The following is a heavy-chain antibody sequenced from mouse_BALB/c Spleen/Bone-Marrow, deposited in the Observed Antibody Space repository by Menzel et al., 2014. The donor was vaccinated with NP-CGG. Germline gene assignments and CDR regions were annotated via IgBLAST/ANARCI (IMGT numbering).Heavy chain of an antibody. CDR3: ARDKGRVFFDY. Sequence: EVKLMESGGGLVQPGGSLRLSCATSGFTFTDYYMNWVRQPPGKALEWLGFIKNKANGYTTEYSASVKSRFTISRDNSQNILYLQMNTLRADDSATYYCARDKGRVFFDYWGQGTTLPVSS. J-gene: IGHJ2*01. CDR1: GFTFTDYY. V-gene: IGHV7-3*02. CDR2: IKNKANGYTT.